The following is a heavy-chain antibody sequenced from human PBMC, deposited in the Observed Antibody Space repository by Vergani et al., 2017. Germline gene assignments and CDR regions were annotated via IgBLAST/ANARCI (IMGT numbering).Heavy chain of an antibody. D-gene: IGHD3-22*01. Sequence: EVQLLESGGGLVQPGGSLRLSCAASGFTFSTYAMTWVRQAPGKGLEWVSTISSDGDSTYYADSVKGRFTISRDNSKKTLSLQMNSLTAEDTAIYYCAGPQETSAYYYGGFDYWGQGILVTVSS. CDR2: ISSDGDST. J-gene: IGHJ4*02. V-gene: IGHV3-23*01. CDR1: GFTFSTYA. CDR3: AGPQETSAYYYGGFDY.